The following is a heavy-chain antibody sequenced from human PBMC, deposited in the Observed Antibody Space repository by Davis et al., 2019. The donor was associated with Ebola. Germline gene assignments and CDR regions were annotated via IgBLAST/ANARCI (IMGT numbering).Heavy chain of an antibody. CDR2: IYYSGST. CDR3: ARGAAISRFDP. V-gene: IGHV4-59*12. J-gene: IGHJ5*02. Sequence: MPSETLSLTCNVSGSSISTYYWSWIRQPPGKGLEWIGYIYYSGSTNYNPSLKSRVTISIDTFKNQFSLKLSSVTAADTAVYYCARGAAISRFDPWGQGTLVTVSS. D-gene: IGHD6-25*01. CDR1: GSSISTYY.